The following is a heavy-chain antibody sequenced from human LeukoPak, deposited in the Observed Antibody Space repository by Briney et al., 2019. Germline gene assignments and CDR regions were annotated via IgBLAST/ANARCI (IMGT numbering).Heavy chain of an antibody. CDR1: GFTFSGYA. J-gene: IGHJ1*01. V-gene: IGHV3-23*01. CDR3: AKDYDFWRSENFQH. Sequence: GGSLRLSCAASGFTFSGYAMSWVRQAPGKGLEWVSAISGSGGSTYYADSVKGRFTISRDNSKNTLYLQMNSLRAEDTAVYYCAKDYDFWRSENFQHWGQGTLVTVSS. D-gene: IGHD3-3*01. CDR2: ISGSGGST.